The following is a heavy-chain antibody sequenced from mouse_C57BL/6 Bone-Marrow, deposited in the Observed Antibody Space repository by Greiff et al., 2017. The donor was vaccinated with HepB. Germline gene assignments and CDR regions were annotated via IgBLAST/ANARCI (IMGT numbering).Heavy chain of an antibody. CDR2: IHPNSGST. J-gene: IGHJ2*01. D-gene: IGHD1-1*01. CDR3: SRSPHYGSRYFDY. CDR1: GYTFTSYW. V-gene: IGHV1-64*01. Sequence: QVQLQQPGAELVKPGASVKLSCKASGYTFTSYWMHWVKQRPGQGLEWIGMIHPNSGSTNYNEKFKSKATLTVDKSSSTAYMQLSRLTSEDSAVYYCSRSPHYGSRYFDYWGQGTTLTVSS.